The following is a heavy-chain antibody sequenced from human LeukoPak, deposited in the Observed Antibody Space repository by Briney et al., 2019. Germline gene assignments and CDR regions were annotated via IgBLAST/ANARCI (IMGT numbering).Heavy chain of an antibody. V-gene: IGHV4-4*09. CDR2: LYTSGST. J-gene: IGHJ6*03. D-gene: IGHD5-18*01. CDR3: ARHGGYSYGHYYYYYMDV. Sequence: SETLSLTCTVSGGSISSYNWSWIRHPPGKGLAWIGYLYTSGSTNYNPSLKSRVTISVDTSKNQFSLKLSSVTAADTAVYYCARHGGYSYGHYYYYYMDVWGKGTTVTVPS. CDR1: GGSISSYN.